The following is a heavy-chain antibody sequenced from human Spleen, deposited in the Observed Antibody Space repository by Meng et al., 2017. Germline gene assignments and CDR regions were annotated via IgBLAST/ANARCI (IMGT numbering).Heavy chain of an antibody. Sequence: GESLKISCVASGFTFDSYAMTWVRQAPGKGLEWVSTVSGSGAKTYYADSVKGRFTISRDKSKNTVYLQMTSLRVEDTAVYYCASGYGDSLDFWGQGTLVTVSS. D-gene: IGHD4-17*01. J-gene: IGHJ4*02. V-gene: IGHV3-23*01. CDR3: ASGYGDSLDF. CDR1: GFTFDSYA. CDR2: VSGSGAKT.